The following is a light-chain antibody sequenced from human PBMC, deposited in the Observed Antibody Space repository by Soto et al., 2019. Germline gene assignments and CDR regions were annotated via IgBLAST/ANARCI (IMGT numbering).Light chain of an antibody. V-gene: IGKV3-11*01. J-gene: IGKJ5*01. CDR3: QRRSNWFRT. Sequence: EIVLTQSPATLSLSPGERATLSCRASQSVSSYLAWYQQKPGQAPRLLIYDASNRATGIPARFSGSGSGTDFTLTIISLEPEDFAVYYCQRRSNWFRTFGQGTRLEIK. CDR1: QSVSSY. CDR2: DAS.